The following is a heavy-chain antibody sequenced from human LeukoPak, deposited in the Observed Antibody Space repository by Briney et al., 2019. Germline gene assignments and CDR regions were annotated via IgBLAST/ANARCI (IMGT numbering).Heavy chain of an antibody. CDR1: GFTFSSYS. Sequence: SGGSLRLSCAASGFTFSSYSMNWVRQAPGKGLEWVSSISSSSSYIYYADSVKGRFTISRDNAKNSLYLQMNSLRAEDTAVYYCASTVVVTAIPWFDPWAREPWSPSPQ. J-gene: IGHJ5*02. CDR3: ASTVVVTAIPWFDP. D-gene: IGHD2-21*02. V-gene: IGHV3-21*01. CDR2: ISSSSSYI.